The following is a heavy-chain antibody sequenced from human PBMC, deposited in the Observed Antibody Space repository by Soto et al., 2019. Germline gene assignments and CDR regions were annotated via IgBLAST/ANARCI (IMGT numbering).Heavy chain of an antibody. V-gene: IGHV4-39*07. D-gene: IGHD3-22*01. CDR3: ARVFMYDSSGYYYFDY. Sequence: SETLSHTCTVSGGSISSGSYHWGWIRQPPGKGLEWVASIYYTGNTYYSPSLKSRVTISMDTSKNQFSLKLSSVTAADTAVYYCARVFMYDSSGYYYFDYWGQGTLVTVSS. CDR1: GGSISSGSYH. CDR2: IYYTGNT. J-gene: IGHJ4*02.